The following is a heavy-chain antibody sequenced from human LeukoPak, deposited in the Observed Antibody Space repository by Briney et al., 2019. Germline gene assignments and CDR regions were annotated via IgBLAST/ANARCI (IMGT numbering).Heavy chain of an antibody. CDR2: IHTSAST. CDR1: GASIRSYL. Sequence: SSETLSLTCSVSGASIRSYLWSWLRQPAGKGLEWIGRIHTSASTEYNPSLKSRVTMSVDTSKNQFSLKLNSVTAADTAVYFCARDDNSEYSDDAFDIWGQGTLVTVSS. J-gene: IGHJ3*02. D-gene: IGHD1-26*01. CDR3: ARDDNSEYSDDAFDI. V-gene: IGHV4-4*07.